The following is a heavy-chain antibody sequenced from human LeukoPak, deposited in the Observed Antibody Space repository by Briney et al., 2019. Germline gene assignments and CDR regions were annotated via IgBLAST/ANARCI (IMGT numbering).Heavy chain of an antibody. Sequence: SETLSLTCAVYGGSFSGYYWSWIRQPPGKGLEWIGEINHSGSTNYNPSLKSRVTISVDTSKNQFSLKLCSVTAADTAVYYCARVRGDSPRYYYYMDVWGKGTTVTVSS. CDR3: ARVRGDSPRYYYYMDV. V-gene: IGHV4-34*01. CDR1: GGSFSGYY. J-gene: IGHJ6*03. CDR2: INHSGST. D-gene: IGHD4-17*01.